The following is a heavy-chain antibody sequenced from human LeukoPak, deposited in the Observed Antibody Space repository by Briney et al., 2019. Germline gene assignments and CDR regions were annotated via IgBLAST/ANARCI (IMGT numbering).Heavy chain of an antibody. CDR3: ARGSSPPLYYYYMDV. J-gene: IGHJ6*03. CDR1: GGTFSSYA. Sequence: SVKVSCKASGGTFSSYAISWVRQAPGQGLEWMGGIIPIFGTANYAQKFQGRVTITTDESTGTAYMELSSLRSEDTAVYYCARGSSPPLYYYYMDVWGKGTTVTVSS. CDR2: IIPIFGTA. V-gene: IGHV1-69*05. D-gene: IGHD6-6*01.